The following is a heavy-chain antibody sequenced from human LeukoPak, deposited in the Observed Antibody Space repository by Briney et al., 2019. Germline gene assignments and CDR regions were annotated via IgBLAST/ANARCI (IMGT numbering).Heavy chain of an antibody. CDR2: IYYSGST. D-gene: IGHD3-10*01. Sequence: SETLSLTCTVSGGSISSYYWSWIRQPPGKGLEWIGYIYYSGSTNYNPSLKSRVTISVDTSKSQFSLKLSSVTAADTAVYYCAREERRVRGVISYWGQGTLVTVSS. V-gene: IGHV4-59*01. CDR3: AREERRVRGVISY. CDR1: GGSISSYY. J-gene: IGHJ4*02.